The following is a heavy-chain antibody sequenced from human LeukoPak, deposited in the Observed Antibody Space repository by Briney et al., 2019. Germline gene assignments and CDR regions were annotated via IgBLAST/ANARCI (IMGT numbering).Heavy chain of an antibody. CDR2: IYTSGST. J-gene: IGHJ4*02. D-gene: IGHD6-19*01. CDR1: GFTFSSYW. Sequence: GSLRLSCAASGFTFSSYWMHWIRQPAGKGLEWIGRIYTSGSTTYNPSPKSRVTISIDTLNNQFSLRLSSVTAADTAVYYCARDKHTSGWTVFDNWGQGTLLTVSS. CDR3: ARDKHTSGWTVFDN. V-gene: IGHV4-4*07.